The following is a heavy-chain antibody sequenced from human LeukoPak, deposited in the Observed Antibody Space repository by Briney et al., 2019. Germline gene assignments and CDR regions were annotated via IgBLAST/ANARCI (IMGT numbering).Heavy chain of an antibody. CDR3: ARGRSPKSAFDI. J-gene: IGHJ3*02. D-gene: IGHD3-3*01. Sequence: PGGSLRLSCAASGFTFSGHTMHWARQPPGKGLEWIGYIYYSGSTNYNPSLKSRVTISVDTSKNQFSLKLSSVTAADTAVYYCARGRSPKSAFDIWGQGTMVNVSS. V-gene: IGHV4-59*11. CDR1: GFTFSGHT. CDR2: IYYSGST.